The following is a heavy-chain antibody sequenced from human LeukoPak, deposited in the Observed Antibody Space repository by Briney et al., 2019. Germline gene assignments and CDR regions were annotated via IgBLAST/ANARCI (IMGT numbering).Heavy chain of an antibody. Sequence: PGGSLRLSCAASGLTVSSKYMSWVRQAPGKGLEWVSDIYVDGSTYYADSVKGRFTISRDNSKNTLYLQMNSLRGDDTAVYYCARYVSHRHLDYWGQGILVTVSS. J-gene: IGHJ4*02. CDR3: ARYVSHRHLDY. V-gene: IGHV3-66*01. D-gene: IGHD2/OR15-2a*01. CDR2: IYVDGST. CDR1: GLTVSSKY.